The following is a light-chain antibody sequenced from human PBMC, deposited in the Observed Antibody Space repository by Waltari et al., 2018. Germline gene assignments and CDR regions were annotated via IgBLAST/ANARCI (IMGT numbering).Light chain of an antibody. Sequence: QSVLTQPPSASGTPGQRVTISCSGISSNIGNNYVFWYQQPPGTAPKLLIDRNDQRPSGVPDRFSGSKSVTSASLAIGGLRSEDEADYHCAAWDNSLSGWVFGEGTKLTVL. CDR2: RND. CDR1: SSNIGNNY. CDR3: AAWDNSLSGWV. V-gene: IGLV1-47*01. J-gene: IGLJ3*02.